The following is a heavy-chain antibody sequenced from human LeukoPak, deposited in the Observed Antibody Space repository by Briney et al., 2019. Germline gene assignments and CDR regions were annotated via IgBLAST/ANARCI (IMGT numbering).Heavy chain of an antibody. J-gene: IGHJ4*02. D-gene: IGHD3-22*01. Sequence: GGSLRLSCAASGFTFSSYAMSWVRQAPGKGLEWVSAISGSGGSTYYADSVKGRFTISRDNSKNTLYMQMSSLRAEDTAVYYCAVNLYGSSGYYRFADYWGQGTLVTVSS. CDR1: GFTFSSYA. V-gene: IGHV3-23*01. CDR2: ISGSGGST. CDR3: AVNLYGSSGYYRFADY.